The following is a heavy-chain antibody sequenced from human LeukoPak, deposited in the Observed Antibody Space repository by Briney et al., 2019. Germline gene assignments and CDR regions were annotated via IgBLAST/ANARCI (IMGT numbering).Heavy chain of an antibody. D-gene: IGHD2-15*01. J-gene: IGHJ5*02. CDR2: IIPIFGTA. CDR3: VRESSGVAATQDWFDP. Sequence: SVKVSCKASGGTFSSYAISWVRQAPGQGLEWMGRIIPIFGTANYAQKFQGRVTITADKSTSTAYMELSSLRSEDTAVYYCVRESSGVAATQDWFDPWGQGTLVTVSS. V-gene: IGHV1-69*06. CDR1: GGTFSSYA.